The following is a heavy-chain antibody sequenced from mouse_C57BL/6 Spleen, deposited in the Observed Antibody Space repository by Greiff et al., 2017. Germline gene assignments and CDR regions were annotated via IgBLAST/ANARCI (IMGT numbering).Heavy chain of an antibody. CDR3: ARRDGNLAWFAY. V-gene: IGHV5-9*01. J-gene: IGHJ3*01. CDR2: ISGGGGNT. Sequence: EVQGVESGGGLVKPGGSLKLSCAASGFTFSSYTMSWVRQTPEKRLEWVATISGGGGNTYYPDSVKGRFTISRDNAKNTLYLQMSSLRSEDTALYYCARRDGNLAWFAYWGQGTLVTVSA. D-gene: IGHD2-1*01. CDR1: GFTFSSYT.